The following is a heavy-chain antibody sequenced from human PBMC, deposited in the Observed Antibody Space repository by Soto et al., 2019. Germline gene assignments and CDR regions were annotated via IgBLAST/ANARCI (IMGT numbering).Heavy chain of an antibody. D-gene: IGHD3-22*01. J-gene: IGHJ1*01. CDR3: ARSDWDYYDRSRYHPGYSQH. V-gene: IGHV4-59*01. CDR1: GGSISSYY. Sequence: SETLSLTCTVSGGSISSYYWSWIRQPPGKGLEWIGYIYYSGSTNYNPSLKSRVTISVDTSKNQFSLKLSSVTAADTAVYYCARSDWDYYDRSRYHPGYSQHRGQ. CDR2: IYYSGST.